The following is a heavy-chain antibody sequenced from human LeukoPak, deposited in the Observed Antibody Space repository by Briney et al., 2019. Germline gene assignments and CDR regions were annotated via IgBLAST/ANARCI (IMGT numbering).Heavy chain of an antibody. Sequence: PGGSLRLSCAASGFTFHHYAIHRVRQVPGKGLEWVSGISWNSGSIGYADSVKGRFTISRDNAKNSVYLQMNSLRAEDTALYYCAKDKAPLYSGYDWDLDFWGQGTLVTVSS. CDR1: GFTFHHYA. J-gene: IGHJ4*02. CDR2: ISWNSGSI. D-gene: IGHD5-12*01. CDR3: AKDKAPLYSGYDWDLDF. V-gene: IGHV3-9*01.